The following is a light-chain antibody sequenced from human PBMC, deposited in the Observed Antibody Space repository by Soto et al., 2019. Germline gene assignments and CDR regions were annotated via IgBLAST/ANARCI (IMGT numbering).Light chain of an antibody. V-gene: IGKV3-20*01. CDR1: QSINSL. CDR3: QQYGGSPRT. J-gene: IGKJ1*01. CDR2: GAS. Sequence: EIVLTQSPGTLSLSPGEGATLSCRASQSINSLLAWYQQRRGQAPRLLIHGASNRATGIPDRFSGSGSGTDFTLTISRLEPEDFAVYYCQQYGGSPRTFGQGTKVEVK.